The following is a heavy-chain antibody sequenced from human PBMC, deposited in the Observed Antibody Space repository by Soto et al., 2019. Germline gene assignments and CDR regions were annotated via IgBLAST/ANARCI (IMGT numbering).Heavy chain of an antibody. CDR1: GFTFSSYA. J-gene: IGHJ4*02. Sequence: PGGSLRLSCAASGFTFSSYAMHWVRQAPGKGLEWVAVISYDGSNKYYADSVKGRFTISRDNSKNTLYLQMNSLRAEDTAVYYCARASYYYDSSGYYPIDYWGQGTLVTVSS. CDR3: ARASYYYDSSGYYPIDY. CDR2: ISYDGSNK. D-gene: IGHD3-22*01. V-gene: IGHV3-30-3*01.